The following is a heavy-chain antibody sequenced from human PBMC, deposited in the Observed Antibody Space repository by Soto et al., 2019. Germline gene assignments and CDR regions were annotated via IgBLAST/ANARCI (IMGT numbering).Heavy chain of an antibody. Sequence: EVQLVQSGAEVKKPGESLKISCKGSGYSFTSYWIGWVRQMPGKGLEWMGIIYPGDSDTRYSPSFQGQVTISADKSISTAYLQWSSLKASDTAMYYCAGTAEEYSGYDSHDAFDIWGQGTMVTVSS. J-gene: IGHJ3*02. V-gene: IGHV5-51*03. CDR1: GYSFTSYW. CDR3: AGTAEEYSGYDSHDAFDI. CDR2: IYPGDSDT. D-gene: IGHD5-12*01.